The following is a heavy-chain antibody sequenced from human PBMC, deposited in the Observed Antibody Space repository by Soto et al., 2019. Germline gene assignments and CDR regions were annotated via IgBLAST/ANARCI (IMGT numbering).Heavy chain of an antibody. CDR3: ARVAEMGTVTKGYYYYMDV. CDR2: IIPILGIA. J-gene: IGHJ6*03. CDR1: GDTFSRHT. V-gene: IGHV1-69*02. Sequence: QVQLVQSGAEVKKPGSSVKVSCKASGDTFSRHTISWLRQAPGQGLEWMGRIIPILGIATYAQKFQGRVTITADKSTSTAYMDLSSLRSEDTAVYYCARVAEMGTVTKGYYYYMDVWGKGTTVTVSS. D-gene: IGHD4-17*01.